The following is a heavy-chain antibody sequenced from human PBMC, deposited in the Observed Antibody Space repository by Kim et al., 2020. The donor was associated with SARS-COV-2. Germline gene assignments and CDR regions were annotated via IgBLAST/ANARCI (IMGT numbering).Heavy chain of an antibody. CDR2: IYPGDSDA. J-gene: IGHJ4*02. CDR1: GYTFTNYW. CDR3: ARAEGSSWFGTYATY. V-gene: IGHV5-51*01. D-gene: IGHD6-13*01. Sequence: GESLKISCKTSGYTFTNYWLGWVRQTPGKGLEWMGIIYPGDSDARYNPSFQGQVTISVDKSISTAYLQWNGLRASDTALYYCARAEGSSWFGTYATYWGQGTLVTVSS.